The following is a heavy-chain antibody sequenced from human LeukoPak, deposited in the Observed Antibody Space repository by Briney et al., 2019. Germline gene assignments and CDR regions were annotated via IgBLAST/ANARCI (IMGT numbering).Heavy chain of an antibody. V-gene: IGHV4-61*01. D-gene: IGHD3-10*01. CDR1: GGSVSSGSYY. CDR2: IYYSGST. J-gene: IGHJ4*02. CDR3: AGTRYYGSGSYVSAIDY. Sequence: SETLSLTCTVSGGSVSSGSYYWSWIRQPPRKGLEWIGYIYYSGSTNYNPSLKSRVTISVDTSKNQFSLKLSSVTAADTAVYYCAGTRYYGSGSYVSAIDYWGQGTLVTVSS.